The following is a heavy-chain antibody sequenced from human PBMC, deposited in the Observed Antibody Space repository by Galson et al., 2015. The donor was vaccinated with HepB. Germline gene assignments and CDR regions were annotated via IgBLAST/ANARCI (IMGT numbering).Heavy chain of an antibody. CDR2: ISGSGGTE. Sequence: SLRLSCAASGFTFRTYSMNWVRQAPGKGLQWVSYISGSGGTEYYADSVQGRFTIFRDNAKNSLFLQMNSLRDEDTAVYYCARDRRRLDYYDSSGYPFDYWGQGTLVTVSS. D-gene: IGHD3-22*01. CDR1: GFTFRTYS. V-gene: IGHV3-48*02. J-gene: IGHJ4*02. CDR3: ARDRRRLDYYDSSGYPFDY.